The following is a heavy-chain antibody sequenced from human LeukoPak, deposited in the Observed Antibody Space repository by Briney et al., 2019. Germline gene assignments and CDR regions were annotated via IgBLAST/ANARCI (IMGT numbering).Heavy chain of an antibody. Sequence: PGGSLTLPCAASGFPFSSYSMNWVRQAPGKGLEGVSSISSSSSYIYYADSVKGRFTISRDNAKNSLYLQMNSLRAEDTAVYYCAGGYSSSWYYFDYWGQGTLVTVSS. J-gene: IGHJ4*02. D-gene: IGHD6-13*01. CDR2: ISSSSSYI. CDR1: GFPFSSYS. V-gene: IGHV3-21*01. CDR3: AGGYSSSWYYFDY.